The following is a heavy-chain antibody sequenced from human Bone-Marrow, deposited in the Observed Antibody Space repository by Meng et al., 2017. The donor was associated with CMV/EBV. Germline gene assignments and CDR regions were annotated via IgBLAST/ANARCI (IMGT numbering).Heavy chain of an antibody. Sequence: GESLKISCAASGFTFSSYAMHWVRQAPGKGLEWVAVISYDGSNKYYADSVKGRFTISRDNSKNTLYLQMNSLRAEDTAVYYCARDITPYYYYYGMDVWGQGNTVTCAS. CDR1: GFTFSSYA. J-gene: IGHJ6*01. V-gene: IGHV3-30*04. CDR3: ARDITPYYYYYGMDV. CDR2: ISYDGSNK. D-gene: IGHD3-3*01.